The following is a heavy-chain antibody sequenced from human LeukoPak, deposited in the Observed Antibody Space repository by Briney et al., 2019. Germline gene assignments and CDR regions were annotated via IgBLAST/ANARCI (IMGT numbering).Heavy chain of an antibody. D-gene: IGHD2-21*02. J-gene: IGHJ4*02. CDR2: ISYDGSNK. CDR3: ARAELLSPDY. CDR1: GFTFSSYA. V-gene: IGHV3-30*04. Sequence: GGSLRLSCAASGFTFSSYAMHWVRQAPGKGLEWAAVISYDGSNKYYADSVKGRFTISRDNSKNTLYLQMNSLRAEDTAAYYCARAELLSPDYWGQGTLVTVSS.